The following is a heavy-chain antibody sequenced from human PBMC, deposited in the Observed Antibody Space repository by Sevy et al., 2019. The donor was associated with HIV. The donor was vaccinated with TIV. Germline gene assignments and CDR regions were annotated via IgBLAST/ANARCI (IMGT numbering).Heavy chain of an antibody. Sequence: GGSLRLSCAGSGITFSNFAMNWVRLPPGKGVEWVSVISGRGGRTYYADSVKGRLSISRDNSKKMVYLQMNSLRVEDTAKYYCAMDLYSGTYSGAFDIRGQGTLVTVSS. CDR2: ISGRGGRT. J-gene: IGHJ3*02. CDR3: AMDLYSGTYSGAFDI. D-gene: IGHD1-26*01. CDR1: GITFSNFA. V-gene: IGHV3-23*01.